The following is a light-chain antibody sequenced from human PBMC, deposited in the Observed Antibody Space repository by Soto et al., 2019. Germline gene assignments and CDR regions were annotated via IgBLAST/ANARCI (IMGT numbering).Light chain of an antibody. V-gene: IGKV1-39*01. CDR3: QQSYSTPIT. CDR2: AAS. J-gene: IGKJ5*01. Sequence: DIQMTQSPSSLSASVGDRVTITCRASQSISSYLNWYQEKPGKAPKLLIYAASSLQCGVPSRFSCSGSGTDFTLTITSLQPEDFATYYCQQSYSTPITFCHGTRLEIK. CDR1: QSISSY.